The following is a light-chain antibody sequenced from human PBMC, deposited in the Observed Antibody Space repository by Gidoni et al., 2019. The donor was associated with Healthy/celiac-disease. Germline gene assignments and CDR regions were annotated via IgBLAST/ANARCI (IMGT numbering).Light chain of an antibody. V-gene: IGLV2-23*01. CDR2: EGS. Sequence: QSALTQPAAVSGSPGQPITISCTGTSSDVGSYNLVSWYQQHPGKAPKLMIYEGSKRPSGVSNRFSGSKSGNTASLTISGLQAEDEADYYCCSYAGSSTSYVVFGGGTKLTVL. J-gene: IGLJ2*01. CDR3: CSYAGSSTSYVV. CDR1: SSDVGSYNL.